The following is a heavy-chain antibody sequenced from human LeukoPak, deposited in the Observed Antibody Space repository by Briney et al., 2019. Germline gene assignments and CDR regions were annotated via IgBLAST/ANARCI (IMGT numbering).Heavy chain of an antibody. D-gene: IGHD3-22*01. J-gene: IGHJ3*02. CDR1: VGSISSGGYY. Sequence: AQTLSLTCTVSVGSISSGGYYGSGLRQHPGRGVEGLGYIYYSGSTYYNPSLKRRVTISVDTSKNQFSLKLSSVTAADTAVYYCASSYYYDSSGYSEIAFDIWGQGTMVTVSS. CDR2: IYYSGST. CDR3: ASSYYYDSSGYSEIAFDI. V-gene: IGHV4-31*03.